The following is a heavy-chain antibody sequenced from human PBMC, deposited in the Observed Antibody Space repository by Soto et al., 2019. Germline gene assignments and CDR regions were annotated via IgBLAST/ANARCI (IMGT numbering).Heavy chain of an antibody. CDR1: GGSISGSSYY. CDR2: VYYNGNT. V-gene: IGHV4-39*02. Sequence: ETLSLTCTVSGGSISGSSYYWGWIRQPPGKGLEWIGSVYYNGNTYYDPSLKSRVTISVDTSRNQFSLKLSSVTAADTAVYYCARECTVATIGGGMDVWGQGTTVTVSS. CDR3: ARECTVATIGGGMDV. D-gene: IGHD5-12*01. J-gene: IGHJ6*02.